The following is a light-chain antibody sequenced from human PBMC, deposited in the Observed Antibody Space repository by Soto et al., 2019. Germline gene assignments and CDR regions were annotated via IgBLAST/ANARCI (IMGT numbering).Light chain of an antibody. V-gene: IGKV3-15*01. CDR1: QSISLS. J-gene: IGKJ1*01. CDR3: QQYYDWPQT. CDR2: GAS. Sequence: EIVLTQSPATLSLSPGERATLSCRASQSISLSLAWYQQKPGQAPRLLIYGASTRATGIPDTFSGTGSATAFTLTISSLQSDDVAVYYCQQYYDWPQTFGQGTKVDIK.